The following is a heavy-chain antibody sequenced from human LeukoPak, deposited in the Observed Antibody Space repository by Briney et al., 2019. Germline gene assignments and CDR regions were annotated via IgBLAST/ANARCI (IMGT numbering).Heavy chain of an antibody. CDR1: GDSVSSNSAA. CDR3: ARGLRRRDMVRGVIITNYYYYYMDV. V-gene: IGHV6-1*01. CDR2: TYYRSKWYN. D-gene: IGHD3-10*01. Sequence: SQTLSLTCAISGDSVSSNSAAWNWIRQSPSRGLEWLGRTYYRSKWYNDYAVSVKSRITINPDTSKNQFSLQLNSVTPEDTAVYYCARGLRRRDMVRGVIITNYYYYYMDVWGKGTTVTVSS. J-gene: IGHJ6*03.